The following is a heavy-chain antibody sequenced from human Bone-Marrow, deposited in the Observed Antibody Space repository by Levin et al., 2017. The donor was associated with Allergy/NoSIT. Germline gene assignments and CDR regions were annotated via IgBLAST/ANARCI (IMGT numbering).Heavy chain of an antibody. CDR2: INSDGSST. J-gene: IGHJ4*02. D-gene: IGHD2-2*01. Sequence: GGSLRLSCAASGFTFSSYWMHWVRQAPGKGLVWVSRINSDGSSTSYADSVKGRFTISRDNAKNTLYLQMNSLRAEDTAVYYCARCLPGCSSTSCYAWGYFDYWGQGTLVTVSS. CDR3: ARCLPGCSSTSCYAWGYFDY. V-gene: IGHV3-74*01. CDR1: GFTFSSYW.